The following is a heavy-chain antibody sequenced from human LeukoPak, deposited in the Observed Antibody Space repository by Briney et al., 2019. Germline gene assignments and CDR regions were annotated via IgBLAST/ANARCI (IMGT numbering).Heavy chain of an antibody. J-gene: IGHJ4*02. Sequence: GGSLRLSCVASGFTFSNYWMTWVRQAPGKGLEWVTNIKQDGSEKYYGDSVKGRFTVSRDNAKNSLYLQMNSLRADDTSVYYCARVSNGNNFDYWGQGTLVTVSS. CDR2: IKQDGSEK. CDR3: ARVSNGNNFDY. CDR1: GFTFSNYW. V-gene: IGHV3-7*01.